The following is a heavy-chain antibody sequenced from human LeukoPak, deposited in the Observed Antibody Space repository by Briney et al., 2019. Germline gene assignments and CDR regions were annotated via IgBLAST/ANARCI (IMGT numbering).Heavy chain of an antibody. CDR1: GGSISSSSYY. V-gene: IGHV4-39*07. Sequence: SETLSLTCTVSGGSISSSSYYWGWIRQPPGKGLEWIGSIYYSGSTYYNPSLKSRVTISVDTSKNQFSLKLSSVTAADTAVYYCARGRIAAAGPAYNWFDPWGQGTLVTVSS. CDR2: IYYSGST. J-gene: IGHJ5*02. CDR3: ARGRIAAAGPAYNWFDP. D-gene: IGHD6-13*01.